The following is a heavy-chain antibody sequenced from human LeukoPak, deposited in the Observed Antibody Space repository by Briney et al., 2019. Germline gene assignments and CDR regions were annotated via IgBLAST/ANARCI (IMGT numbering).Heavy chain of an antibody. CDR1: GCTLTGDY. CDR2: IKPNSGGT. J-gene: IGHJ4*02. Sequence: SVKVSCKATGCTLTGDYIHCGRQAPGQGLEWIGWIKPNSGGTNYTHKFQGRLTMTWDTSIGAAYMGRSRLRSDDTAVYYCARRGGGTAATDYWGQGTLVTVSS. D-gene: IGHD2-15*01. V-gene: IGHV1-2*07. CDR3: ARRGGGTAATDY.